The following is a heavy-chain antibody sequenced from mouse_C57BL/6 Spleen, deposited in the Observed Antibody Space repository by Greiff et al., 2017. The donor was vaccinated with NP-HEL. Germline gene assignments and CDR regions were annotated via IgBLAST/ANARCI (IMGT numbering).Heavy chain of an antibody. Sequence: EVKLVESEGGLVQPGSSMKLSCTASGFTFSDYYMAWVRQVPEKGLEWVANINYDGSSTYYLDSLKSRFIISRDNAKNILYLQMSSLKSEDTATYYCARKNYGSSSWYFDVWGTGTTVTVSS. D-gene: IGHD1-1*01. CDR2: INYDGSST. J-gene: IGHJ1*03. CDR3: ARKNYGSSSWYFDV. CDR1: GFTFSDYY. V-gene: IGHV5-16*01.